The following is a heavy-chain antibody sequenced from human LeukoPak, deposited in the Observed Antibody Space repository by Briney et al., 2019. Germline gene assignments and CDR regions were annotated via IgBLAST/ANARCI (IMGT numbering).Heavy chain of an antibody. Sequence: PGGSLRLSCAASGFTVSSNYMTWVRQAPGKGLEWVSVIYSGGSTYYADSVKGRFTISRDNSKNTLYLQMNSLRAEDTAVYYCARGKRLAATGMSSFDYWGQGTLVTVSS. CDR2: IYSGGST. CDR3: ARGKRLAATGMSSFDY. J-gene: IGHJ4*02. V-gene: IGHV3-66*01. CDR1: GFTVSSNY. D-gene: IGHD6-13*01.